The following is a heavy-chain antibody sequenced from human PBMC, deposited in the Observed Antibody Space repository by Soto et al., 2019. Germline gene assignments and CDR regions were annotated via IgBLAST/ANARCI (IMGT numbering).Heavy chain of an antibody. V-gene: IGHV3-30*09. Sequence: QLHLVESGGGVVQPGNSLRLSCTASGFIFSNSAMHWVRQAPGKGLEWVALISYDGRHIYYADSVKGRFAISRDNSKNTLDLVMNSLRREDTAMYYCARDVSDYVLDVWGQGTTVNVSS. CDR1: GFIFSNSA. D-gene: IGHD4-17*01. CDR3: ARDVSDYVLDV. J-gene: IGHJ6*02. CDR2: ISYDGRHI.